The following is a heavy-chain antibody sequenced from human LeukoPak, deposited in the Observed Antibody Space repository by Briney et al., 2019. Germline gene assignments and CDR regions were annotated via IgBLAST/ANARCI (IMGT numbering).Heavy chain of an antibody. CDR1: GYTFTSYY. CDR2: INPSGGST. Sequence: GVSVKVSCKASGYTFTSYYMHWVRQAPGQGLEWMGIINPSGGSTSYAQKFQGRVTMTRDTSTSTVYMELSSLRSEDTAVYYCARGRSITMIVVVPFDYWGQGTLVTVSS. V-gene: IGHV1-46*01. CDR3: ARGRSITMIVVVPFDY. D-gene: IGHD3-22*01. J-gene: IGHJ4*02.